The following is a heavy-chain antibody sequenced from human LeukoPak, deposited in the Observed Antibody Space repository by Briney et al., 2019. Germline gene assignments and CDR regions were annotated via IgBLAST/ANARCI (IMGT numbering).Heavy chain of an antibody. Sequence: PSETLSLTCTVSGGSISSSNYYWGWIRQPPGKGLEWIGSIYYSGSTYYNPSLKSRVTTSVVTSKNQFSLKLSSVTAADTAVYYCARDRSGYDFGRYYYYMDVWGKGTTVTVSS. CDR2: IYYSGST. V-gene: IGHV4-39*02. D-gene: IGHD5-12*01. J-gene: IGHJ6*03. CDR3: ARDRSGYDFGRYYYYMDV. CDR1: GGSISSSNYY.